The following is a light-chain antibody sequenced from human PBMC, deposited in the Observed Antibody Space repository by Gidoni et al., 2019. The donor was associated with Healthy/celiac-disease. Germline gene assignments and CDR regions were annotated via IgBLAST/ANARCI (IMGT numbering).Light chain of an antibody. CDR3: QQYGSSPPT. J-gene: IGKJ1*01. CDR2: GAS. V-gene: IGKV3-20*01. CDR1: QSVSSSY. Sequence: EIVLTQSPGNLSVSPGERATLSCRASQSVSSSYVAWYQQNPGQAPRLLIYGASSRATGIPDRFSGSGSGTDFTLTIIRLEPEDFAVYYCQQYGSSPPTFGQGTKVEIK.